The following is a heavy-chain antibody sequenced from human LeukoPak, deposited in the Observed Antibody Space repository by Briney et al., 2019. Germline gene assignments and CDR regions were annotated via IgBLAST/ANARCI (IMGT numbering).Heavy chain of an antibody. CDR2: IYYSGST. D-gene: IGHD6-13*01. CDR1: GFTFSSYS. CDR3: ARDLYSSRTNDAFVI. V-gene: IGHV4-39*07. Sequence: GSLRLSCAASGFTFSSYSMNWVRQPPGKGLKWIGSIYYSGSTYYNPSLKSRVTISVDTSKNQFSLKLSSVTAADTAVYYCARDLYSSRTNDAFVIWGQGTMVTVSS. J-gene: IGHJ3*02.